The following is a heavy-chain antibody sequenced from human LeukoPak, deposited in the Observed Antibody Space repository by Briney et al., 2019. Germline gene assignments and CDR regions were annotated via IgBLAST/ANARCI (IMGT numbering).Heavy chain of an antibody. CDR3: ATIGGRAVKPSYYFDY. V-gene: IGHV4-39*07. CDR1: GGSIGGYY. D-gene: IGHD3-16*01. Sequence: PSETLSLTCTVSGGSIGGYYWSWIRQPPGKGLEWIGSIYYSGSTYYNPSLKSRVTISVDTSKNQFSLKLSSVTAADTAVYYCATIGGRAVKPSYYFDYWGQGTLVTASS. J-gene: IGHJ4*02. CDR2: IYYSGST.